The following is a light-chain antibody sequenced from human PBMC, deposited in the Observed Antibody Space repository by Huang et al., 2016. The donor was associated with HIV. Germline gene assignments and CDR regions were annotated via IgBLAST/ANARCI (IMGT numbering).Light chain of an antibody. CDR3: MQGSHWPPT. J-gene: IGKJ3*01. CDR1: ESLVSSDGNTY. CDR2: KVS. V-gene: IGKV2-30*01. Sequence: DVVMTQSPLSLPVTLGQPASISCRSSESLVSSDGNTYLNWFQRRPGQSPRRLIYKVSSRDVGVPDRFSGSGSGTNFTLKISRVEAEDVGSYYCMQGSHWPPTFGPGTKVDFK.